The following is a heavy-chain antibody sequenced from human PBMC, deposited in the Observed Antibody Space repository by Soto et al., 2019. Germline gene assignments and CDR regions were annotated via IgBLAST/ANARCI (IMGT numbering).Heavy chain of an antibody. D-gene: IGHD1-26*01. CDR1: GGSISSHY. J-gene: IGHJ6*02. CDR2: IYYRGST. V-gene: IGHV4-59*11. CDR3: ARDGREAAGMDV. Sequence: QVQLQESGPGLVRPSETLSLTCTVSGGSISSHYWSWVRQAPGQGLEWIGHIYYRGSTKYNPSLNSRGTISVDTSKNQFSLKLNSVSTADPAVYYCARDGREAAGMDVWGQGTNVTVSS.